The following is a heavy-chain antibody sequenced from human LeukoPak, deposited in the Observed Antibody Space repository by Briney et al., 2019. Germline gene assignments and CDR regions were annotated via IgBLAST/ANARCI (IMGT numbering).Heavy chain of an antibody. J-gene: IGHJ6*02. CDR1: GGSISSSNW. V-gene: IGHV4-4*02. Sequence: SETLSLTCAVSGGSISSSNWWSWVRQPPGKGLEWIGEIYHSGSTNYNPSLKSRVTISVDKSRNQFSLKLSSVTAADTAVYYCARWLGCSSTSCYWNYYYYYGMDVWGQGTTVTVSS. CDR2: IYHSGST. D-gene: IGHD2-2*01. CDR3: ARWLGCSSTSCYWNYYYYYGMDV.